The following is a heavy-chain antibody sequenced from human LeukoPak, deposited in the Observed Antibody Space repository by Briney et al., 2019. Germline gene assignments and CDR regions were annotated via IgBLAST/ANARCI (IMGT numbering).Heavy chain of an antibody. V-gene: IGHV3-7*01. CDR3: ARGGRKQQLAQDRNDY. Sequence: PGGSLRLSCAASGFTFSSYAMSWVRQAPGKGLEWVANIKQDGSEKYYVDSVKGRFTISRDNAKNSLYLQMNSLRAEDTAVYYCARGGRKQQLAQDRNDYWGQGTLVTVSS. CDR1: GFTFSSYA. CDR2: IKQDGSEK. D-gene: IGHD6-13*01. J-gene: IGHJ4*02.